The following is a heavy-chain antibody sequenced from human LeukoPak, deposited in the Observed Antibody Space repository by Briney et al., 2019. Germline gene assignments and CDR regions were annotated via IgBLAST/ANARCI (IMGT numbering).Heavy chain of an antibody. CDR2: IYYTGST. J-gene: IGHJ5*02. V-gene: IGHV4-39*02. D-gene: IGHD3-3*01. Sequence: WGWIRQPPGKGLEWIGSIYYTGSTYDNPSLKSRVTISVDTSKNQFSLKLGSVTAADTAVYYCARDRVYYDFWSGYYTFYDGAGGFDPWGQGTLVTVSS. CDR3: ARDRVYYDFWSGYYTFYDGAGGFDP.